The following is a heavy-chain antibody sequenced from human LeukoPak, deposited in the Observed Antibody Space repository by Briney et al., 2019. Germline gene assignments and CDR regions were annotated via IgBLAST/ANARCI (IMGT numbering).Heavy chain of an antibody. CDR2: IRYDGSNK. CDR3: AKDLRVCSSTSCRDY. D-gene: IGHD2-2*01. V-gene: IGHV3-30*02. Sequence: PGGSLRLSCAASGFTFSSYAMSWVRQAPGKGLEWVAFIRYDGSNKYYADSVKGRFTISRDNSKNTLYLQMNSLRAEDTAVYYCAKDLRVCSSTSCRDYWGQGTLVTVST. J-gene: IGHJ4*02. CDR1: GFTFSSYA.